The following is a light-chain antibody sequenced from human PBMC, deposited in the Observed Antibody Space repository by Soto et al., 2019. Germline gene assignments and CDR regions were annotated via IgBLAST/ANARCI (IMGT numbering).Light chain of an antibody. CDR1: QSVSSN. V-gene: IGKV3-15*01. CDR2: GAS. Sequence: EIVMTQSPATLSVSPGERATLSCRASQSVSSNLAWYQQKPGQAPRLLIYGASTRATGIPARFSGSGSGTEFTLTISSLQSEDFAVYNCQKYNNWPPITFGQGTKVDIK. CDR3: QKYNNWPPIT. J-gene: IGKJ1*01.